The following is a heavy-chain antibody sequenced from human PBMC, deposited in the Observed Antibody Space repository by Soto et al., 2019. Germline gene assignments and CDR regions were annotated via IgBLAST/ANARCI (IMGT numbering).Heavy chain of an antibody. CDR2: INGGTGQT. V-gene: IGHV1-3*01. CDR3: TRGKGMEENYYYYGMDI. CDR1: GYTFSTYA. J-gene: IGHJ6*02. Sequence: ASVKVSCKASGYTFSTYAMHWVRQAPGQSLEWMGWINGGTGQTRYPQRFQDRVTITRDTSAKTTYMDLTSLRSEDTAVYYCTRGKGMEENYYYYGMDIWGQGTTVTVSS. D-gene: IGHD1-1*01.